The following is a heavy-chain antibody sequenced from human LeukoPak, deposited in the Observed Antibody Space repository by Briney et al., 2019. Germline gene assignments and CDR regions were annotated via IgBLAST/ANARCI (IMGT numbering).Heavy chain of an antibody. D-gene: IGHD4-17*01. CDR1: GGSISSSSYY. Sequence: SETLSLTCTVSGGSISSSSYYWGWIRQPPGKGLEWIGSIYYSGSTYYNPSLKSRITISVDTSKNQFSLKLSSVTAADTAVYYCARGWNYGDYEYYYYYMDVWGKGTTVTISS. V-gene: IGHV4-39*07. CDR2: IYYSGST. J-gene: IGHJ6*03. CDR3: ARGWNYGDYEYYYYYMDV.